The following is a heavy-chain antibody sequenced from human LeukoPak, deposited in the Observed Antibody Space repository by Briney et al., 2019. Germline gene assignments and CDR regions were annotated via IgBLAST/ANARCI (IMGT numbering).Heavy chain of an antibody. V-gene: IGHV1-2*02. Sequence: ASVKVSCKASGYTFTGYYMHWVRQAPGQGLEWMGWINPNSGGTNYAQKFQDRVTMTRDTSISTAYMELSRLRSDDTAVYYCARGQQLAYYYYYYMDVWGKGTTVTVSS. J-gene: IGHJ6*03. CDR2: INPNSGGT. CDR3: ARGQQLAYYYYYYMDV. CDR1: GYTFTGYY. D-gene: IGHD6-13*01.